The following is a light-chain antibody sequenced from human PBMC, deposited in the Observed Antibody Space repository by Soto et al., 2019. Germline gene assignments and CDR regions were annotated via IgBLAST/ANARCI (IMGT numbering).Light chain of an antibody. CDR1: QRVSSSY. CDR3: QQYDTSSLT. V-gene: IGKV3-20*01. CDR2: GAS. J-gene: IGKJ4*01. Sequence: EIVLTQSPGTLSLSPGERATLSCRASQRVSSSYLDWYQQKPGQAPRLLIYGASNRATGIAARFSGSGSGTDFTLTISRLEPEDFAVYYCQQYDTSSLTFGGGTKVEIK.